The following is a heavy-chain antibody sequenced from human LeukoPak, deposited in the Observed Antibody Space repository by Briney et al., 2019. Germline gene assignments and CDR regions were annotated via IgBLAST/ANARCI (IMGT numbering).Heavy chain of an antibody. CDR1: GFTFSDFY. CDR3: ARDTIFGVVIIDY. V-gene: IGHV3-72*01. CDR2: SRNKANSYTT. Sequence: GGSLRLSCAASGFTFSDFYMDWVRQAPGKGLEWVARSRNKANSYTTEYAASVRDRFTISRDESQNSLSLLTNSLRAEDTAVYYCARDTIFGVVIIDYWGQGTLVTVSS. J-gene: IGHJ4*02. D-gene: IGHD3-3*01.